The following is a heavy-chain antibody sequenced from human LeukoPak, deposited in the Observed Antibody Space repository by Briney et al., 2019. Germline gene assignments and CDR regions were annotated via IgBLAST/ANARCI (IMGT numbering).Heavy chain of an antibody. Sequence: GESLKISCKGSGYSFSNDWIGWVRQMPGKGLEGMGIIYPGDSGTKYSPSFQGQVTISADKSISTAYLQWSSLEASDTAMYYCARRGCNGGSCYGYWGQGTLVTVSS. CDR2: IYPGDSGT. D-gene: IGHD2-15*01. J-gene: IGHJ4*02. CDR1: GYSFSNDW. CDR3: ARRGCNGGSCYGY. V-gene: IGHV5-51*01.